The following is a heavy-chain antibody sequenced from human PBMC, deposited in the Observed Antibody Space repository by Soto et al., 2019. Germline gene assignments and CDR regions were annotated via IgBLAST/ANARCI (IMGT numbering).Heavy chain of an antibody. CDR3: ARGSWIQLWFNYYGMDV. CDR2: INHSGST. Sequence: SETLSLTCAVYGVSFSGYYWILIRQPPGKGLEWIGEINHSGSTNYNPSLKSRVTISVDTSKNQFSLKLSSVTAADTAVYYCARGSWIQLWFNYYGMDVWGQGTTVTVSS. CDR1: GVSFSGYY. V-gene: IGHV4-34*01. J-gene: IGHJ6*02. D-gene: IGHD5-18*01.